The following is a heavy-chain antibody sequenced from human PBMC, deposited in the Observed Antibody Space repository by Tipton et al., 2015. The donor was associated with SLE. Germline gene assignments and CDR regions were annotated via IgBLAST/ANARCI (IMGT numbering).Heavy chain of an antibody. J-gene: IGHJ5*02. V-gene: IGHV4-61*02. CDR1: GGSISSGSYY. D-gene: IGHD5-12*01. CDR3: ARHKATARFDP. Sequence: TLSLTCTVSGGSISSGSYYWSWIRQPAGKGLEWIGRVYTSGSTTYNPSLKSRVTISVDTSKNQFSLKLSSVTAADTAVYYCARHKATARFDPWGQGTLVTVSS. CDR2: VYTSGST.